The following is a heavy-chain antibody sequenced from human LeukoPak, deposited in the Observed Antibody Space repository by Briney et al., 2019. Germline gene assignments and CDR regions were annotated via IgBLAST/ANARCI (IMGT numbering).Heavy chain of an antibody. CDR2: INHSGST. Sequence: SETLCHTCVVYGGSFSGFYWSCIRQPPGKGLEWIGEINHSGSTNYNPSLKSRLTISVDPSKKQFSLQLSSVTAEDTAGYYCARCLSRRSAITVIGVVRHRPWFDPWGQATLVTVSS. V-gene: IGHV4-34*01. CDR3: ARCLSRRSAITVIGVVRHRPWFDP. CDR1: GGSFSGFY. D-gene: IGHD3-22*01. J-gene: IGHJ5*02.